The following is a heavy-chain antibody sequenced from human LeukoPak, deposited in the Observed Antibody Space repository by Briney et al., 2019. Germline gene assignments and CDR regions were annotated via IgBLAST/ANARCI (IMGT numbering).Heavy chain of an antibody. V-gene: IGHV3-53*01. CDR1: GFTVGSNY. Sequence: GGSLRLSCAASGFTVGSNYMSWVRQAPGKGLEWVSVIYSGGSTYYADSVKGRFTISRDDSKNTLYLQMNSLRAEDTAVYYCARVGSGIGLDYWGQGTLVTVSS. D-gene: IGHD3-10*01. J-gene: IGHJ4*02. CDR3: ARVGSGIGLDY. CDR2: IYSGGST.